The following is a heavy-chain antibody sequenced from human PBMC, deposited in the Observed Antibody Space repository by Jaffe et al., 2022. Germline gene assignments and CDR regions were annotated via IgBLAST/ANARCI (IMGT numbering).Heavy chain of an antibody. CDR2: IYYSGST. V-gene: IGHV4-59*01. CDR3: ARGGYFDL. CDR1: GGSISSYY. Sequence: QVQLQESGPGLVKPSETLSLTCTVSGGSISSYYWSWIRQPPGKGLEWIGYIYYSGSTNYNPSLKSRVTISVDTSKNQFSLKLSSVTAADTAVYYCARGGYFDLWGRGTLVTVSS. J-gene: IGHJ2*01.